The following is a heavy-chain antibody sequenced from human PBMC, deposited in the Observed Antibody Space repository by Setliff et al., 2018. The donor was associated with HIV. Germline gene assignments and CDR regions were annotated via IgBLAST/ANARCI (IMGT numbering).Heavy chain of an antibody. J-gene: IGHJ4*02. D-gene: IGHD4-4*01. V-gene: IGHV1-18*01. CDR3: ARDMDYSNPDY. CDR1: GYSFSNYG. CDR2: ISTYNGNT. Sequence: ASVKVSCKASGYSFSNYGIGWVRQAPGQGLEWMAWISTYNGNTNYAPQFQGRVSVTTDTATSTVHMGLRSLRSDDTAMYYCARDMDYSNPDYWGQGTLVTVSS.